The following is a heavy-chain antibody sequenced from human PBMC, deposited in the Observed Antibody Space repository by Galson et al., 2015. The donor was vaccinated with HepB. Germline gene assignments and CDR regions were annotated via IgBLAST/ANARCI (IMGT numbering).Heavy chain of an antibody. CDR1: GFTFSSYA. J-gene: IGHJ4*02. V-gene: IGHV3-9*01. D-gene: IGHD6-13*01. CDR3: AKDISAAGTSGYFDY. CDR2: ISWNSGSI. Sequence: SLRLSCAASGFTFSSYAMHWVRQAPGKGLEWVSGISWNSGSIGYADSVKGRFTISRDNAKNSLYLQMNSLRAEDTALYYCAKDISAAGTSGYFDYWGQGTLVTVSS.